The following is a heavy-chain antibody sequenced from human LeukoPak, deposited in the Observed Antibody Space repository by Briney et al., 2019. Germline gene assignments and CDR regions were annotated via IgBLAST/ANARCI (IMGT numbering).Heavy chain of an antibody. V-gene: IGHV4-34*01. D-gene: IGHD2-15*01. CDR1: GGSFSGYY. J-gene: IGHJ5*02. CDR3: ARVSPYIVVVVATIGNWFDP. Sequence: SETLSLTCAVYGGSFSGYYWSWIRQPPGKGLEWIGEINHSGSTNYNPSLKSRVTISVDTSKNQFSLKLSSVTAADTAVYYCARVSPYIVVVVATIGNWFDPWGQGTLVTVSS. CDR2: INHSGST.